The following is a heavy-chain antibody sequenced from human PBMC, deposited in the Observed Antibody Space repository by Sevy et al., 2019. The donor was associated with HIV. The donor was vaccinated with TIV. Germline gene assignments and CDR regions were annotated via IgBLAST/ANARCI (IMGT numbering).Heavy chain of an antibody. CDR2: FIPIFGKT. Sequence: ASVKVSCKTSGGIFSNYVMHWVRQAPGQGLEWMGGFIPIFGKTKYAQKFQGRVTLTADESTGTAYMDLSSLTSEDTAVYFCARGNQGVPAAIHDWFDPWGQGTLVTVSS. J-gene: IGHJ5*02. CDR3: ARGNQGVPAAIHDWFDP. D-gene: IGHD2-2*01. CDR1: GGIFSNYV. V-gene: IGHV1-69*13.